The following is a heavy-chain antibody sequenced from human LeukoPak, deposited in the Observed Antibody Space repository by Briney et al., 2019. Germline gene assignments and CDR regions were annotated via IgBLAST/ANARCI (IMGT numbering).Heavy chain of an antibody. CDR3: GRRKFTSPWSDP. V-gene: IGHV5-51*01. D-gene: IGHD2-2*01. CDR1: GDTFATSW. Sequence: GESLKISCKGSGDTFATSWIGWVRQLPGKGLEWMGVIYPGDSRNRYSPSFQGQVTISADRSINTAYLQWSSLKASDTAMYYCGRRKFTSPWSDPWGQGTLVTVSS. CDR2: IYPGDSRN. J-gene: IGHJ5*02.